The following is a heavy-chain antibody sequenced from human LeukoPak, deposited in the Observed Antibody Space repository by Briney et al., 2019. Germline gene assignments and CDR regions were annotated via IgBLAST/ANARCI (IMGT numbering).Heavy chain of an antibody. CDR3: AKHHYDFYPMTV. J-gene: IGHJ6*02. Sequence: GRSLRLSCVAPGFTFEDYSMNWVRQVPGKGLEWVAGVTWNSGSINYADSVRGRFTISRDNAKNSLYLQMNSLRVEDTALYFCAKHHYDFYPMTVWAQGTTVIVSS. V-gene: IGHV3-9*01. CDR1: GFTFEDYS. CDR2: VTWNSGSI.